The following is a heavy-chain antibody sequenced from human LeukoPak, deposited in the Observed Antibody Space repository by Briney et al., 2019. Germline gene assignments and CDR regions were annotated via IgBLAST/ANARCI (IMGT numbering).Heavy chain of an antibody. Sequence: GASVKVSCKASGYTFTSYDINWVRQATGQGLEWMGWMNPNSGNTGYAQKFQGRVTMTRNTSIGTAYMELSSLRSEDTAVYYCAREGLRGYSGYDSYYYGMDVWGQGTTVTVSS. CDR2: MNPNSGNT. CDR3: AREGLRGYSGYDSYYYGMDV. D-gene: IGHD5-12*01. CDR1: GYTFTSYD. J-gene: IGHJ6*02. V-gene: IGHV1-8*01.